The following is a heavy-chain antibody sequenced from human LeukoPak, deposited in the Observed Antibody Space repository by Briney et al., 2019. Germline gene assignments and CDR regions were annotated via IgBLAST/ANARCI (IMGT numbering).Heavy chain of an antibody. CDR2: ISSSGSTI. Sequence: GGSLRLSCAASGFNFSDYYMSWIRQAPGKGLAGVSYISSSGSTIYHADSVKGRCTISRDNAKNSVYLQMNSLRAEDTGVYYCARAHWARADYYYRDVWGKGTAVTVSS. V-gene: IGHV3-11*04. J-gene: IGHJ6*03. CDR1: GFNFSDYY. D-gene: IGHD7-27*01. CDR3: ARAHWARADYYYRDV.